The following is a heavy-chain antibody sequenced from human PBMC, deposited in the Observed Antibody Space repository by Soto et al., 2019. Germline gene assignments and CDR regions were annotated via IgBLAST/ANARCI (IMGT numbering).Heavy chain of an antibody. Sequence: AETLSLTCTVSGGSISSYYWSWIRQPPGKGLEWIGYIYYSGSTNYNPSLKSRVTISVDTSKNQFSLKLSSVTAADTAVYYCARNVQWLGDFDYWGQGTLVTVS. J-gene: IGHJ4*02. CDR1: GGSISSYY. CDR2: IYYSGST. CDR3: ARNVQWLGDFDY. V-gene: IGHV4-59*08. D-gene: IGHD6-19*01.